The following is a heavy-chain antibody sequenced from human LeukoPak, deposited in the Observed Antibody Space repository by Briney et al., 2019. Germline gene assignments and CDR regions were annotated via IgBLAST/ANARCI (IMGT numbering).Heavy chain of an antibody. CDR3: AKYSSGWVDY. D-gene: IGHD6-19*01. Sequence: SGTLSLTCTVSGGSISSSSYYWGWIRQPPGKGLEWIGSIYYGGSTYYNPSLKSRVTISVDTSKNQFSLKLSSVTAADTAVYYCAKYSSGWVDYWGQGTLVTVSS. V-gene: IGHV4-39*01. CDR2: IYYGGST. CDR1: GGSISSSSYY. J-gene: IGHJ4*02.